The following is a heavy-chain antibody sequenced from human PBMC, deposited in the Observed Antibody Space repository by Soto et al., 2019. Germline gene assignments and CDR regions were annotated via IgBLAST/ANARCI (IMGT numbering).Heavy chain of an antibody. CDR3: ARDEYYDYIWGSYRPYYYMDV. J-gene: IGHJ6*03. Sequence: ASVKVSCKASGYTFTIYSMHWVRQAPGQRLEWMGWINAGNGNTKYSQKFQGRVTITRDTSASTAYMELSSLRSEDTAVYYCARDEYYDYIWGSYRPYYYMDVWGKGSPVTVPS. V-gene: IGHV1-3*01. D-gene: IGHD3-16*02. CDR1: GYTFTIYS. CDR2: INAGNGNT.